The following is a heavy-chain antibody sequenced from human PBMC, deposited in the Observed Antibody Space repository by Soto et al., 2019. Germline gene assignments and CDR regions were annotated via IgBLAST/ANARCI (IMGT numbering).Heavy chain of an antibody. D-gene: IGHD3-22*01. V-gene: IGHV3-33*01. CDR2: IWYDGSNK. CDR3: ARAGATGADYYDSSGYYYVGSFDY. J-gene: IGHJ4*02. CDR1: GFTFSSYG. Sequence: GGSLRLSCAASGFTFSSYGMHWVRQAPGKGLEWVAVIWYDGSNKYYADSVKGRFTISRDNSKNTLYLQMNSLRAEDTAVYYCARAGATGADYYDSSGYYYVGSFDYWGQGTLVTVSS.